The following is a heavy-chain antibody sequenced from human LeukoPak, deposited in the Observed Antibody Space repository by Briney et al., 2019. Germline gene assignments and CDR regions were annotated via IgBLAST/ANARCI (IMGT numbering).Heavy chain of an antibody. CDR2: FYYSGST. V-gene: IGHV4-39*01. J-gene: IGHJ4*02. Sequence: SETLSLTCTVSGGSISISNYYWGWLRQPPGKGLEWIGSFYYSGSTYYNPSLKSRVTISVDTSKSQFPLKLNSVTAADTAVYYCARKQWVMYYFESWGQGTLVTVSS. D-gene: IGHD6-19*01. CDR3: ARKQWVMYYFES. CDR1: GGSISISNYY.